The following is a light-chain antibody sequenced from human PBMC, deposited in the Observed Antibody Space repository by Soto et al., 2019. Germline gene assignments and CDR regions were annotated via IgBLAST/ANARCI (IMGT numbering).Light chain of an antibody. CDR3: RSFTSSNTYV. Sequence: SSLTQPPSLSGAPGQSVALSCTGTSNDVGTYNRVSWYQQPPGTAPKLMIYDVTNRPSGVPDRFSGSKSGNTASLTISGLQAEDEADYYCRSFTSSNTYVFGTGTRVTV. CDR1: SNDVGTYNR. J-gene: IGLJ1*01. CDR2: DVT. V-gene: IGLV2-18*02.